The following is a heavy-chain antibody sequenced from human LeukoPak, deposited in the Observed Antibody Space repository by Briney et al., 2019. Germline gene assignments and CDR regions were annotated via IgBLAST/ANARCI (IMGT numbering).Heavy chain of an antibody. Sequence: PGGSLRLSCAASGFTFDDYAMHWVRQAPGKGLEWASGISWNSGSIAYADSVKGRFTISRDNAKNSLYLQMNSLRPEDTALYYCAKDMGVEMATPDYWGQGTLVTVSS. D-gene: IGHD5-24*01. CDR1: GFTFDDYA. J-gene: IGHJ4*02. V-gene: IGHV3-9*01. CDR2: ISWNSGSI. CDR3: AKDMGVEMATPDY.